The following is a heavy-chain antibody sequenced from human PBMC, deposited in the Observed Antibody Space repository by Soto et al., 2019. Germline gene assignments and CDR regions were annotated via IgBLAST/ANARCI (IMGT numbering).Heavy chain of an antibody. CDR2: ILNVAGGH. CDR1: GLTCSRHG. D-gene: IGHD4-17*01. J-gene: IGHJ4*02. CDR3: ARDDDYPDNGFDY. V-gene: IGHV3-33*01. Sequence: QVQLVESGGGVVRPGRSLRLPWAQPGLTCSRHGLHWFPQTPGKGLEWLAVILNVAGGHCYADSVKGRFTISRDNFENTLYLQMNGLRLEDTAMYYCARDDDYPDNGFDYWGQGTLVTVSS.